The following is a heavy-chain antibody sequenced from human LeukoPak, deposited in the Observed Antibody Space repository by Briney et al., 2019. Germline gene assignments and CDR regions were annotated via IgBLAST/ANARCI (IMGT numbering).Heavy chain of an antibody. CDR3: ARRWCSSTSCQFDY. Sequence: ASVKVSCKASGYTFTIYYMHWVRQAPGQGLEWMGVINPSGGSTTYAQKLQGRVSMTRDTSTSTVYVELSSLRSEDTAVYYCARRWCSSTSCQFDYWGQGTLVTVSS. CDR2: INPSGGST. CDR1: GYTFTIYY. V-gene: IGHV1-46*01. D-gene: IGHD2-2*01. J-gene: IGHJ4*02.